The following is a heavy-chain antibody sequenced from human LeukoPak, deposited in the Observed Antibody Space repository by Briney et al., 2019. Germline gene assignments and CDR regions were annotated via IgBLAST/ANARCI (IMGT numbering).Heavy chain of an antibody. D-gene: IGHD6-19*01. V-gene: IGHV1-8*01. Sequence: ASVKVSCKASGYTFTSYDINWVRQATGQGLEWMGWMNPNSDNTGYAQKFQGRVTMTRNTSISTAYVELSSLRSEDTAVYYCARYPQLLTVAGGFDYWGQGTLVTVSS. CDR1: GYTFTSYD. CDR3: ARYPQLLTVAGGFDY. CDR2: MNPNSDNT. J-gene: IGHJ4*02.